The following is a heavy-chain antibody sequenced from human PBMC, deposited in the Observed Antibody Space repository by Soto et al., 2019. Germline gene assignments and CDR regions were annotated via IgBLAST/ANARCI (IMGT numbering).Heavy chain of an antibody. J-gene: IGHJ3*01. V-gene: IGHV5-51*01. CDR2: IYPGDSNT. D-gene: IGHD4-17*01. CDR3: SRPDYGGLHHALHF. Sequence: GESLKISCQGSGYIFSNYWIAWVRQMPGKGLEWMGVIYPGDSNTKYSPSFEGQVTLSADKSITTAYLQLSSLKASDTAIYYCSRPDYGGLHHALHFWGQGTMVTVSS. CDR1: GYIFSNYW.